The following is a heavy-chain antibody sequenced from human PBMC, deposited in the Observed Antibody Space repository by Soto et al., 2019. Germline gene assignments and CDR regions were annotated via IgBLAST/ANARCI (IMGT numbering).Heavy chain of an antibody. CDR2: ISSSGDGT. D-gene: IGHD3-3*01. J-gene: IGHJ6*02. CDR1: GFTFSTYA. CDR3: AKNGDFWSWGMDV. Sequence: QPGGSLRLSCAASGFTFSTYAMTWVRQAPGKGLEWVSMISSSGDGTYYEDSVKGRFTISRDNSRNTLNLQMNSLRAEDTAVYYCAKNGDFWSWGMDVWGQGTTVTVSS. V-gene: IGHV3-23*01.